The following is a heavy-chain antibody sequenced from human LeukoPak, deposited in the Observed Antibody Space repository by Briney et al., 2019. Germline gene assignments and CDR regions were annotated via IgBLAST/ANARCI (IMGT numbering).Heavy chain of an antibody. D-gene: IGHD3-3*01. CDR2: INHSEST. Sequence: SETLSLTCAVYGGSFSGYYWSWIRQPPGKGLEWIGEINHSESTNYNPSLKSRVTISVDTSKNQFSLKLSSVTAADTAVYYCARAYDFWSGRRSNWFDPWGQGTLVTVSS. CDR1: GGSFSGYY. CDR3: ARAYDFWSGRRSNWFDP. J-gene: IGHJ5*02. V-gene: IGHV4-34*01.